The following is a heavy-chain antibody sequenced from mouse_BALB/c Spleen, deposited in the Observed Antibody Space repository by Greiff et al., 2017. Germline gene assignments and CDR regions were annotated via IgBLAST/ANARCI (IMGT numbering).Heavy chain of an antibody. D-gene: IGHD2-4*01. J-gene: IGHJ2*01. CDR2: IWSGGST. CDR3: ARNYYDYDGAFDY. Sequence: VNLVESGPGLVQPSQSLSITCTVSGFSLTSYGVHWVRQSPGKGLEWLGVIWSGGSTDYNAAFISRLSISKDNSKSQVFFKMNSLQANDTAIYYCARNYYDYDGAFDYWGQGTTLTVSS. CDR1: GFSLTSYG. V-gene: IGHV2-2*02.